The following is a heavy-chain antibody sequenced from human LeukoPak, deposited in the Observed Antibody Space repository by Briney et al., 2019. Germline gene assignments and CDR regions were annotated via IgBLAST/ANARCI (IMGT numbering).Heavy chain of an antibody. D-gene: IGHD3-10*01. Sequence: GGSLRLSCAASGFTFSDHHMDWVHQAPGKGLEWVGRVRDKVDGYTTEYAASVKGRFTISRDDSKNSLYLQMNSLKTEDTAVYYCAAIRGIMGYWGQGTLVTVSS. CDR2: VRDKVDGYTT. V-gene: IGHV3-72*01. CDR1: GFTFSDHH. J-gene: IGHJ4*02. CDR3: AAIRGIMGY.